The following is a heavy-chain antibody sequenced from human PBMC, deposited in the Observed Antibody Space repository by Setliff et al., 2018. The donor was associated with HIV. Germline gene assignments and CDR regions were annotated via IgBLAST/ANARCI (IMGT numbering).Heavy chain of an antibody. CDR3: VKDIVVGASIPPGVFDF. J-gene: IGHJ4*02. CDR2: ISGSSSIK. Sequence: GGSLRLSCAASGFTFRDYAMIWVRQAPGMGLEWVSTISGSSSIKEYADSVKGRFTISRDNGKNFLYLEMNSLRVEDTALYYCVKDIVVGASIPPGVFDFWGQGTLVTVSS. D-gene: IGHD1-26*01. CDR1: GFTFRDYA. V-gene: IGHV3-9*01.